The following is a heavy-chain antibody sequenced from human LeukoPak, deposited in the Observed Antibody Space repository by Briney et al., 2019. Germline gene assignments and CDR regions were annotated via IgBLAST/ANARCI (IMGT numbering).Heavy chain of an antibody. CDR3: ARDENYGWFDP. Sequence: GGSLRLSCAASGFSFTTSWMSWVRQAPGKGLEWVANIKQDGSEKYYVDSVKGRFTISRDNAKNSLYLQMNSLRAEDTAVYYCARDENYGWFDPWGQGTLVTVSS. J-gene: IGHJ5*02. D-gene: IGHD1-7*01. CDR1: GFSFTTSW. V-gene: IGHV3-7*01. CDR2: IKQDGSEK.